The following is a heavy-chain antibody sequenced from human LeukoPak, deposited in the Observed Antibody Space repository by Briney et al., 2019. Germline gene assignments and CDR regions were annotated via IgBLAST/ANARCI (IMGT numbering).Heavy chain of an antibody. V-gene: IGHV4-59*08. CDR3: ARHHITMVRGVIRPYYYYYMDV. Sequence: SETLSLTCSVSDDSITMYYWTWIRQPPGKGLEWIGYIYYSGTTYYNPSPKSRVSISVDTSKNQFSLKLSTVTAADTAVYYCARHHITMVRGVIRPYYYYYMDVWGKGTTVTISS. CDR2: IYYSGTT. D-gene: IGHD3-10*01. J-gene: IGHJ6*03. CDR1: DDSITMYY.